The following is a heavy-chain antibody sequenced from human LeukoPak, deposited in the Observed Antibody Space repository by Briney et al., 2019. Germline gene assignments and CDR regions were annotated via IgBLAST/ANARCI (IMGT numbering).Heavy chain of an antibody. D-gene: IGHD3-9*01. Sequence: PGGSLRLSWAAAGFTFSSYAMHWVRQAAGKGLGWVSYITSSGSTTYHGASAKARFTITSNTAKNSLYLQMNSPSAEDTALYHCASCSYDILTGYYFDYWGQGTRVTVSS. J-gene: IGHJ4*02. V-gene: IGHV3-48*03. CDR1: GFTFSSYA. CDR3: ASCSYDILTGYYFDY. CDR2: ITSSGSTT.